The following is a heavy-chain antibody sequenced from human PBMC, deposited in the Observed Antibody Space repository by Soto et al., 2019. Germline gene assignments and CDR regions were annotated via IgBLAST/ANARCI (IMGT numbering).Heavy chain of an antibody. CDR1: GCSVSSGSYY. Sequence: XETLSLTCTVSGCSVSSGSYYWSWIRQPPGKGLEWIGYIYYSGSTNYNPSLKSRVTISVDTSKNQFSLKLSSVTAADTAVYYCARDHSNYYGSGSYAIDYWGQGTLVTVS. V-gene: IGHV4-61*01. J-gene: IGHJ4*02. CDR2: IYYSGST. CDR3: ARDHSNYYGSGSYAIDY. D-gene: IGHD3-10*01.